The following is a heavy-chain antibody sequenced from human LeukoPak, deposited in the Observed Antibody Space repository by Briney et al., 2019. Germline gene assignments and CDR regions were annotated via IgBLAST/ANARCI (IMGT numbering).Heavy chain of an antibody. CDR1: GFTFSSYA. CDR3: AKAVYSSGWYDY. V-gene: IGHV3-23*01. D-gene: IGHD6-19*01. Sequence: RGSLRLSCAASGFTFSSYAMNWVRQAPGKGLEWVSAISGSGGSTYYADSVKGRFTISRDNSKNTLYLQMNSLRAEDTAVYYCAKAVYSSGWYDYWGQGTLVTVSS. CDR2: ISGSGGST. J-gene: IGHJ4*02.